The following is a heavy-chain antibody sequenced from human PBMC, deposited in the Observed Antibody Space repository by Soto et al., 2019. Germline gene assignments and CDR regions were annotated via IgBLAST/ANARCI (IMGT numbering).Heavy chain of an antibody. CDR2: VYHTGNT. CDR3: AREQYNWKL. J-gene: IGHJ4*02. Sequence: SETLSLTCTVSGVSITPFYWTWIRHPPGKGLEWIGYVYHTGNTYYNPSLKSRVTISLDTSKNQVSLRLRSVTAADTAVYYCAREQYNWKLWGQGTLVTVSS. CDR1: GVSITPFY. V-gene: IGHV4-59*01. D-gene: IGHD1-20*01.